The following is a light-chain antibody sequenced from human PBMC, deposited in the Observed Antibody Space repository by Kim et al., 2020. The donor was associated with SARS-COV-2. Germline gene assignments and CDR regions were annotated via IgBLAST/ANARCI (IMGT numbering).Light chain of an antibody. V-gene: IGLV3-1*01. CDR1: NWGMKY. J-gene: IGLJ1*01. Sequence: VARERTATITCAGDNWGMKYVCWYQQKPGRPPVLVMYQNIKRPSGIPERFSGSNSGTTATLTISGTQALDEADYYCQAWDSRNYVFGTGTKVTVL. CDR2: QNI. CDR3: QAWDSRNYV.